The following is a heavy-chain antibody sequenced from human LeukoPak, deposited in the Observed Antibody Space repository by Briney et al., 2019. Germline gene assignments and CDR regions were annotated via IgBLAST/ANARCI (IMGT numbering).Heavy chain of an antibody. D-gene: IGHD3-22*01. CDR2: IDYSGSA. V-gene: IGHV4-59*01. Sequence: PSETLSFTCTISGGSISNFHWSWVRQPPGKGLEWIGHIDYSGSASYNPSLESRVIISIDTSKNRFSLKLSSGTAADTAMYYCARESSWDSNGYWRDAFDIWGQGTMVTVSS. CDR3: ARESSWDSNGYWRDAFDI. CDR1: GGSISNFH. J-gene: IGHJ3*02.